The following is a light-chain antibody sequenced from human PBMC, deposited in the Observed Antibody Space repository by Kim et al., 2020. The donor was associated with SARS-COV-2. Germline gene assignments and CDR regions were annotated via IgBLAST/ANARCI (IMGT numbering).Light chain of an antibody. CDR1: QSVSSY. Sequence: EIVLTQSPATLSLSPGERATLSCRASQSVSSYLAWYQQKPGQAPRLLIYDASNRATGIPARFSGSGSGTDFTLTISILEPEDFAVYYCQQRSNWWTFGQGTKVDIK. CDR2: DAS. J-gene: IGKJ1*01. CDR3: QQRSNWWT. V-gene: IGKV3-11*01.